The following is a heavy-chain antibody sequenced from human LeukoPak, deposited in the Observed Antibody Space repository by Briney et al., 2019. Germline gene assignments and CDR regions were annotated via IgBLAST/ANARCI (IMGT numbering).Heavy chain of an antibody. CDR2: IYPGYSDT. J-gene: IGHJ5*02. CDR3: ARAGVVAMDWFDP. CDR1: VSIFTSYW. V-gene: IGHV5-51*01. D-gene: IGHD2-15*01. Sequence: PGESLQFSAKASVSIFTSYWIGWVRPMPGKGLEWRGSIYPGYSDTRYSPSFQGQVTISADKSIRTAYLQWSSLKASDTAMYYCARAGVVAMDWFDPWGQGTLVTVSS.